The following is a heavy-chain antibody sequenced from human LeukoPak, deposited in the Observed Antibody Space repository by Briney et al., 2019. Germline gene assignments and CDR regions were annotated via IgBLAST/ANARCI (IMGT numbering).Heavy chain of an antibody. CDR2: ISAYNGNT. CDR1: GCTFTRYG. Sequence: ASVQVSCQASGCTFTRYGIRWGRQAPGQGHDWIGWISAYNGNTNYAQKLQGRVTMTTDTSTSTAYMELRSLRSDDTAVYYCARGPDYGGNPAFWEWGQGTLVTVSS. CDR3: ARGPDYGGNPAFWE. D-gene: IGHD4-23*01. J-gene: IGHJ4*02. V-gene: IGHV1-18*01.